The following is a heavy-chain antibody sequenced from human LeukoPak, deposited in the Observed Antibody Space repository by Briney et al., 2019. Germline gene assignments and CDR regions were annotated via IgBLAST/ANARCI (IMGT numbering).Heavy chain of an antibody. CDR3: ASERLGYCSSSSCPFDY. D-gene: IGHD2-2*01. Sequence: SETLSLTCTVSGGSIGSSTYYWGRIRQPPGKGLEWIGSLSYSGSTSYNPSLKSRVTISGDTSTNQFSLKLSSVTAADTAVYYCASERLGYCSSSSCPFDYWGQGTLVTVSS. J-gene: IGHJ4*02. V-gene: IGHV4-39*01. CDR1: GGSIGSSTYY. CDR2: LSYSGST.